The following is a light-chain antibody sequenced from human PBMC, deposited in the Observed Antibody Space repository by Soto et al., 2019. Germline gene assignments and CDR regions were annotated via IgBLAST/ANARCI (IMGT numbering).Light chain of an antibody. Sequence: DIQLTQSPSFLSASLGDRVTITCRASQGISRYLAWYQQKPGRAPKLLIYAASTLQSGVPSRFSGSGSGTEFTLTISGLQAEDVASYYCQQLNSYPRTFGVGTKVEIK. CDR2: AAS. V-gene: IGKV1-9*01. CDR3: QQLNSYPRT. CDR1: QGISRY. J-gene: IGKJ1*01.